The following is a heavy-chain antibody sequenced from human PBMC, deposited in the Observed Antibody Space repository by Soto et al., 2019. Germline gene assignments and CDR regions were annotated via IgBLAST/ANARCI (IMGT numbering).Heavy chain of an antibody. J-gene: IGHJ3*02. CDR2: ISWNSGSI. D-gene: IGHD3-9*01. Sequence: GGSLRLSCAASGFTFDDYAMHWVRQAPGKGLEWVSGISWNSGSIGYADSVKGRFTISRDNAKNSLYLQMNSLRAEDTALYYCAKGGYYDILTGYYRPNHDAFDIWGQGTMVTVSS. CDR1: GFTFDDYA. V-gene: IGHV3-9*01. CDR3: AKGGYYDILTGYYRPNHDAFDI.